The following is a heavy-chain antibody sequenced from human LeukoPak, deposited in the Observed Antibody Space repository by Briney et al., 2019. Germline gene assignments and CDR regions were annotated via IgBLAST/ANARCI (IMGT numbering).Heavy chain of an antibody. V-gene: IGHV3-21*01. J-gene: IGHJ4*02. D-gene: IGHD1-26*01. CDR1: GFTFSSYS. CDR3: ARGYSGSYYFGDY. CDR2: ISSGSGYI. Sequence: GESLGLSCAASGFTFSSYSMNWVRQAPGKGLEWVSSISSGSGYIYYADSVKGRFTISRDNAKNSLYLQMNSLRAEDTGVYFCARGYSGSYYFGDYWGQGTLVTVSS.